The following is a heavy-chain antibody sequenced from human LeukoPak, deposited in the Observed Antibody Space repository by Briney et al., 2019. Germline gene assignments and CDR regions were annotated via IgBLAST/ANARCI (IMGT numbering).Heavy chain of an antibody. CDR3: ARVVAYCGGDCWGFDY. Sequence: ASVKVSCKASGYTFTSYGISWVRQAPGQGLEWMGWISAYNGNTNYAQKLQGRVTMTTDTSTSTAYMELRSLRSDDTAVYYCARVVAYCGGDCWGFDYWGRGTLVTVSS. CDR1: GYTFTSYG. J-gene: IGHJ4*02. V-gene: IGHV1-18*01. D-gene: IGHD2-21*02. CDR2: ISAYNGNT.